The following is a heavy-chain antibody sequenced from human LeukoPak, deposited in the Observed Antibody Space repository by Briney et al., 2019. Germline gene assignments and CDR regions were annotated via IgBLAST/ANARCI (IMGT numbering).Heavy chain of an antibody. D-gene: IGHD4-17*01. CDR2: IYYSGST. J-gene: IGHJ3*02. CDR1: GGSIGSSSYY. CDR3: ARVLYGVVAFDI. Sequence: SETLSLTCTVSGGSIGSSSYYWGWIRQPPGKGLEWIGSIYYSGSTYYNPSLKSRVTISVDTSKNQFSLKLSSVTAADTAVYYCARVLYGVVAFDIWGQGTMVTVSS. V-gene: IGHV4-39*07.